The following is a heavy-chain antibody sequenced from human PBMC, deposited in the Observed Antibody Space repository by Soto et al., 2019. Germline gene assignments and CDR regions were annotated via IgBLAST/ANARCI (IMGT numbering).Heavy chain of an antibody. CDR1: GLRFDDYS. CDR3: AKDIYAHRTTVTHFDI. Sequence: GGSLRLSCAASGLRFDDYSMHWVRQAPGKGLEWLSGISWNHVTTGYADSVKGRFTISRDNAKNSLLLQMNSLRAEDTAVYYCAKDIYAHRTTVTHFDICGQAIQVSLSS. D-gene: IGHD4-17*01. CDR2: ISWNHVTT. V-gene: IGHV3-9*01. J-gene: IGHJ4*02.